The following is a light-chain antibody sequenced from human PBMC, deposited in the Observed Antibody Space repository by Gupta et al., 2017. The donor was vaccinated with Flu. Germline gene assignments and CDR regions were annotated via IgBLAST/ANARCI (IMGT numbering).Light chain of an antibody. V-gene: IGLV3-21*02. J-gene: IGLJ1*01. CDR3: QVWDSSSDQDV. Sequence: SYVLTQPPSVSVAPGQTARITSGGNNIGSKSVHWYQQKPGQAPVLGGDDDSDRPAGIPERFAGFNSGNKATLTISRVEAGDEADDYGQVWDSSSDQDVFGTGTKVTVL. CDR2: DDS. CDR1: NIGSKS.